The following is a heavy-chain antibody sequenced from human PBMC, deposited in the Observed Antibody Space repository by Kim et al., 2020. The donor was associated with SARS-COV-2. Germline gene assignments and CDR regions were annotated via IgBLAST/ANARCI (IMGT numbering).Heavy chain of an antibody. Sequence: GGSLRLSCAASGFTFSSYAMSWVRQAPGKGLEWVSAISGSGGSTYYADSVKGRFTISRDNSKNTLYLQMNSLRAEDTAVYYCASLRYSSSLFDYWGQGTLVTVSS. J-gene: IGHJ4*02. CDR1: GFTFSSYA. D-gene: IGHD6-13*01. CDR3: ASLRYSSSLFDY. V-gene: IGHV3-23*01. CDR2: ISGSGGST.